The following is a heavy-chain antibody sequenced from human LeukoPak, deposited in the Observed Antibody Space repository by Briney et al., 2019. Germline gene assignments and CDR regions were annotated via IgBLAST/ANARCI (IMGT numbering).Heavy chain of an antibody. J-gene: IGHJ4*02. V-gene: IGHV1-18*01. CDR3: ARSSSDYGDYVILPPDY. CDR1: GYTFTSYG. Sequence: GASVKVSCKASGYTFTSYGISWVRQAPGQGLEWMGWISAYNGNTNYAQKLQGRVTMTTDTSTSTAYMELRSLRSDDTAVYYCARSSSDYGDYVILPPDYWGQGTLVTVSS. CDR2: ISAYNGNT. D-gene: IGHD4-17*01.